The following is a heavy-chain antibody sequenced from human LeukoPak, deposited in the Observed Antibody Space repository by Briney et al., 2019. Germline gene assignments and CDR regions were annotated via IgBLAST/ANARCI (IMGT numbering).Heavy chain of an antibody. CDR2: ISGTGGST. CDR1: GFTFSTYA. D-gene: IGHD2-2*01. CDR3: VKDRCDRTTCPEV. Sequence: GGSLRLSCAASGFTFSTYAMSWVRQAPGEGLEWVSGISGTGGSTYYTDSVRGRFTISRDNSKNTLHLQMSSLRAEDTALYYCVKDRCDRTTCPEVWGQGTLVTVSS. J-gene: IGHJ4*02. V-gene: IGHV3-23*01.